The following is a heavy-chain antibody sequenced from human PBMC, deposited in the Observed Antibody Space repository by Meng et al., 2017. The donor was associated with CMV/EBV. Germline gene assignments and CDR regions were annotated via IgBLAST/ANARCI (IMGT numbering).Heavy chain of an antibody. V-gene: IGHV1-18*01. CDR1: GYTFTSYG. CDR3: ARNAFGNDILSYFDY. Sequence: ASVKVSCKASGYTFTSYGISWVRQAPGQGLEWMGWISAYNGNTKYAQKLQGRVTMTTDTSTSTAYMELRSLRSDDTAVYYCARNAFGNDILSYFDYWGQGTLVTVSS. CDR2: ISAYNGNT. D-gene: IGHD3-9*01. J-gene: IGHJ4*02.